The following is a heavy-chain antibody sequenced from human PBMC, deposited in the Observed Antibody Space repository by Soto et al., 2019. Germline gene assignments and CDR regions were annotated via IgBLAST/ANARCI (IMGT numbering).Heavy chain of an antibody. CDR2: IYYGST. D-gene: IGHD1-26*01. CDR3: ARRLAGSYGQIDY. J-gene: IGHJ4*02. Sequence: QVLLQESGPGLMKPSETLSLTCTVSGDSISSHYWSWIRQPPGKGLEWIGYIYYGSTNYNPSLKSRAXXSXDXXQNQFSLKLSSVTAADTAVYYCARRLAGSYGQIDYWGQGALVSVSS. CDR1: GDSISSHY. V-gene: IGHV4-59*08.